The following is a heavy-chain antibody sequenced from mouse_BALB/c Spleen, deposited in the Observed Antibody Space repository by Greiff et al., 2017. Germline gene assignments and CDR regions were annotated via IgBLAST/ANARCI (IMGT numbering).Heavy chain of an antibody. V-gene: IGHV5-6*01. J-gene: IGHJ4*01. D-gene: IGHD2-4*01. Sequence: EVKLMESGGDLVKPGGSLKLSCAASGFTFSSYGMSWVRQTPDKRLEWVATISSGGSYTYYPDSVKGRFTISRDNAKNTLYLQMSSLKSEDTAMYYCARHRDYGGLRRGYAMDYWGQGTSVTVSS. CDR3: ARHRDYGGLRRGYAMDY. CDR2: ISSGGSYT. CDR1: GFTFSSYG.